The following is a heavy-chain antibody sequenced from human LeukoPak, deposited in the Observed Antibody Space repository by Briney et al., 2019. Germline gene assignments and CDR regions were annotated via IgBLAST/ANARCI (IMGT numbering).Heavy chain of an antibody. Sequence: SQTLSLTRAISGDSVSGNTAAWYWIRQSPSRGLEWLGRTYYRSRWYYEYAVSVRSRITINADTSKNHFSLQLNSVTPDDTAVYYCARDPSGDQGLDSWGQGTLVTVSS. J-gene: IGHJ4*02. D-gene: IGHD3-10*01. V-gene: IGHV6-1*01. CDR2: TYYRSRWYY. CDR1: GDSVSGNTAA. CDR3: ARDPSGDQGLDS.